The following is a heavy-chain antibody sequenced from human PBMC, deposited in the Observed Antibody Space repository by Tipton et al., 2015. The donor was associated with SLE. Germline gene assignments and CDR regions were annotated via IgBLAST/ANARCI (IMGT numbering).Heavy chain of an antibody. Sequence: SLRLSCAASGFTFSSYAMSWVRQAPGKGLEWVSAIRGDGSATFYADSVKGRFTISRDNSKDTLYLQMNSLRAEDTAVYYCARDSPSTTGGGGFDYWGQGTLVTVSS. CDR1: GFTFSSYA. D-gene: IGHD4-17*01. CDR2: IRGDGSAT. V-gene: IGHV3-23*01. CDR3: ARDSPSTTGGGGFDY. J-gene: IGHJ4*02.